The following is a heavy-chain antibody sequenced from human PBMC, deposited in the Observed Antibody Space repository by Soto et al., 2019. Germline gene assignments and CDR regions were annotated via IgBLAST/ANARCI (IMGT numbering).Heavy chain of an antibody. CDR1: GGTFSSYA. J-gene: IGHJ4*02. Sequence: ASVKVSCKASGGTFSSYAISWVRQAPGQGLEWMGGIIPIFGTANYAQKFQGRVTITADESTSTAYMELSSLRSEDTAVYYCAREVAGTTTNYFDYWGQGTLVTVSS. CDR2: IIPIFGTA. V-gene: IGHV1-69*13. CDR3: AREVAGTTTNYFDY. D-gene: IGHD6-19*01.